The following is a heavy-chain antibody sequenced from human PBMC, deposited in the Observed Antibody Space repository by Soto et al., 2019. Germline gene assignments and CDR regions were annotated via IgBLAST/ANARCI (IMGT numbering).Heavy chain of an antibody. CDR3: ARDFASDLSAPGAVFDY. V-gene: IGHV1-18*04. Sequence: ASVKVSCKASGYFFTSYGISWVRQAPGQGLEWMGWISPCNGNTKYAQNFQGRVTMTTDTSTYTAYMELRSLRSDDPAVYYCARDFASDLSAPGAVFDYWGQGTLVTVSS. CDR2: ISPCNGNT. CDR1: GYFFTSYG. D-gene: IGHD2-21*02. J-gene: IGHJ4*02.